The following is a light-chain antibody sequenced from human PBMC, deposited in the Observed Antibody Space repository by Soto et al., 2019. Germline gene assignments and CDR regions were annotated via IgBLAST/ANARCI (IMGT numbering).Light chain of an antibody. CDR3: QQRSNWSPLT. CDR1: PSVSSY. Sequence: EILLTQAPAILSLSPGQRPTLSCTASPSVSSYLAWYQQKPGQAHALHIYDASNRATGSPARFSGSGSGTDFALTISSLEPEDFAGDHCQQRSNWSPLTFGEGTKVDIK. V-gene: IGKV3-11*01. J-gene: IGKJ4*02. CDR2: DAS.